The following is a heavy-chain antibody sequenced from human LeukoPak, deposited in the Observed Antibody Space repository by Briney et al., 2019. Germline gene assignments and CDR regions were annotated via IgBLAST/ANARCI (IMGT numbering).Heavy chain of an antibody. CDR2: IKQDGSEK. D-gene: IGHD3-10*01. V-gene: IGHV3-7*01. Sequence: PGGSLRLSCAASGFTLITYSMSWVRQAPGKGLEWVANIKQDGSEKYYEDSVKGRLTISRDNAKNSLYLQMNSLRAEDTAVYYCAREVLLWFGEITQDYYMDVWGKGTTVTIS. CDR3: AREVLLWFGEITQDYYMDV. J-gene: IGHJ6*03. CDR1: GFTLITYS.